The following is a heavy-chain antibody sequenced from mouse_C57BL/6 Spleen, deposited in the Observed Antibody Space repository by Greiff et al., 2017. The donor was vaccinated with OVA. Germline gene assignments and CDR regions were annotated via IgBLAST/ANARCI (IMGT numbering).Heavy chain of an antibody. V-gene: IGHV1-66*01. D-gene: IGHD4-1*01. J-gene: IGHJ2*01. Sequence: QVQLQQSGPELVKPGASVKISCKASGYSFTSYYIHWVKQRPGQGLEWIGWIYPGSGNTKYNEKFKGKATLTADTSSSTAYMQLSSLTSEDSAVYYCARGHWDEEDFDYWGQGTTLTVSS. CDR3: ARGHWDEEDFDY. CDR1: GYSFTSYY. CDR2: IYPGSGNT.